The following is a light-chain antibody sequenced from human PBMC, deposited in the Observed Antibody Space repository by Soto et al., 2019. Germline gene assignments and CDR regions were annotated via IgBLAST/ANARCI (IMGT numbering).Light chain of an antibody. J-gene: IGLJ2*01. CDR2: SND. CDR3: AAWDDRRNGVV. CDR1: SSNIGRNT. Sequence: QAVVTQPPSASGTPGQRVTIACSGSSSNIGRNTVHWYQQLPGTTPKLLIYSNDQRPSGVPDRFSGSKSGSSASLAISGLQSEDEADYYCAAWDDRRNGVVFGGGTKLTVL. V-gene: IGLV1-44*01.